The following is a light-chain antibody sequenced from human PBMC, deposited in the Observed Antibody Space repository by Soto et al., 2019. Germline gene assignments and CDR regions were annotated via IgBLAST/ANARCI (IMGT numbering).Light chain of an antibody. CDR3: CAYAGSGTVV. CDR1: SSDVGSYNI. CDR2: EAT. J-gene: IGLJ3*02. Sequence: QSVLTQPASVSGSPEQSITISCTGTSSDVGSYNIVSWYQQHPGKAPKVMIYEATKRPSGVSNRFSGSKSGNTASLTISGLQAEDEADYYCCAYAGSGTVVFGGGTKLTVL. V-gene: IGLV2-23*01.